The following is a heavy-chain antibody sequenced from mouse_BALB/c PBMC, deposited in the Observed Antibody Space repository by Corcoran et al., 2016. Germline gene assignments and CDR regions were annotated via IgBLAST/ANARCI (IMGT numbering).Heavy chain of an antibody. CDR2: IDPANGNT. J-gene: IGHJ1*01. Sequence: EVQMQQSGAGLVKSGASAKLSCTASGFNISDSYMHWVKQRPEQGLEWIGRIDPANGNTKYDPKFQGKATITADTSSNTAYLQLSSLTSGDTAVYYCARWDWYFYVWGAGPTVTVSS. CDR3: ARWDWYFYV. CDR1: GFNISDSY. V-gene: IGHV14-3*02.